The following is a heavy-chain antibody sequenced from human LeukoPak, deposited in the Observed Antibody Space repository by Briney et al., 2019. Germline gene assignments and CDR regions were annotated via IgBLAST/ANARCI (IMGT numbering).Heavy chain of an antibody. CDR2: IYHSGST. CDR1: GGSISSGGYY. CDR3: ARDSNYYYMDV. Sequence: TLSLTCAVSGGSISSGGYYWSWIRQPPGKGLEWIGYIYHSGSTYYNPSLKSRVTISVDRSKNQFSLKLSSVTAADTAVYYCARDSNYYYMDVWGKGTTVTVSS. V-gene: IGHV4-30-2*01. J-gene: IGHJ6*03.